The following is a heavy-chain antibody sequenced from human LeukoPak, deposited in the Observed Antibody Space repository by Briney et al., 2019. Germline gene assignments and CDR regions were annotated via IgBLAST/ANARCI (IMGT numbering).Heavy chain of an antibody. CDR1: GYTFIDYY. Sequence: GASVKVSCKASGYTFIDYYLHWLRQAPGQGLEWMGRINPNRGDTKPAQKFQGRVTMTRDTSISVAYMELSSLQSDDTAVYYCAREFLVGITMIVVVTRGGFDRWGQGTLVTVSS. D-gene: IGHD3-22*01. CDR2: INPNRGDT. V-gene: IGHV1-2*06. CDR3: AREFLVGITMIVVVTRGGFDR. J-gene: IGHJ5*02.